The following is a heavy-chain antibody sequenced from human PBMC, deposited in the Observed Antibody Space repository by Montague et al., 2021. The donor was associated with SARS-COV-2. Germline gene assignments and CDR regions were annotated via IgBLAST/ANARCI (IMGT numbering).Heavy chain of an antibody. CDR3: ARDPSRQLLLYPVGDYYYGMDV. V-gene: IGHV4-39*07. Sequence: SETLSLTCTVSGGSISSSSYYWGWIRQPPGKGLEWIGSIYYSGSTYYNPSHKGQVTISVDTSKNQFSLKLNSVTAADTAVYYCARDPSRQLLLYPVGDYYYGMDVWGQGTTVTVSS. J-gene: IGHJ6*02. CDR2: IYYSGST. D-gene: IGHD2-2*02. CDR1: GGSISSSSYY.